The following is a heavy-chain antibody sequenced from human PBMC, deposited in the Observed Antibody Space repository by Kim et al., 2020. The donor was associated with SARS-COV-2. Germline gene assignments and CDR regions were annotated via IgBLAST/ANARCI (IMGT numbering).Heavy chain of an antibody. V-gene: IGHV4-30-4*01. D-gene: IGHD5-18*01. CDR2: IYYSGST. Sequence: SETLSLTCTVSGGSISSGDYYWSWIRQPPGKGLEWIGYIYYSGSTYYNPSLKSRVTISVDTSKNQFSLKLSSVTAADTAVYYCARGSKTGYSQRKYYYYGIGVWGQRAPVSASS. J-gene: IGHJ6*01. CDR3: ARGSKTGYSQRKYYYYGIGV. CDR1: GGSISSGDYY.